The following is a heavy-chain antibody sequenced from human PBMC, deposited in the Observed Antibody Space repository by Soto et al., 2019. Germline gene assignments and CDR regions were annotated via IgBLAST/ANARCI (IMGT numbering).Heavy chain of an antibody. CDR1: GGSISSDDYY. CDR2: IFYSGST. D-gene: IGHD6-13*01. V-gene: IGHV4-39*01. J-gene: IGHJ4*02. Sequence: SETLSLTCTVSGGSISSDDYYWGWIRQPPGKGLEWIGSIFYSGSTYYNPSLKSRVTISVDTSKNQFSLKLRSVTAADTAVYYCARNEAPPQQLFDFWGQGTLVTVSS. CDR3: ARNEAPPQQLFDF.